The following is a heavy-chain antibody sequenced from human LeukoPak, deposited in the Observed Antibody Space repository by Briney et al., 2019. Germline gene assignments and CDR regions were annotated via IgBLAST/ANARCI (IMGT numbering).Heavy chain of an antibody. D-gene: IGHD3-16*02. Sequence: GGSLRLSCAASGFTFSSYAMHWVRQAPGKGLEWVALISSDGSHKSYADSVKGRFTISRDNSKNTLYLQMNSLRPEGTAVYYCARERHYVWGSYRYTGDAFDIWGQGTMVTVSS. V-gene: IGHV3-30*04. J-gene: IGHJ3*02. CDR3: ARERHYVWGSYRYTGDAFDI. CDR2: ISSDGSHK. CDR1: GFTFSSYA.